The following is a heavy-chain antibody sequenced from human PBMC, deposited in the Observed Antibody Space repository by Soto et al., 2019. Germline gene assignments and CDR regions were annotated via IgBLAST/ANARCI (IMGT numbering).Heavy chain of an antibody. CDR2: ISAYNGNT. J-gene: IGHJ3*02. D-gene: IGHD3-22*01. Sequence: SVKVSCSASGYTFTTYGISWVRQAPVQGLEWMGWISAYNGNTNYAQKLQGRVTMTTDTSTSTAYMELRSLRSDGTAVYYCARPRDYYDSSGYYSGAFDIWGQGTMVTVSS. V-gene: IGHV1-18*04. CDR3: ARPRDYYDSSGYYSGAFDI. CDR1: GYTFTTYG.